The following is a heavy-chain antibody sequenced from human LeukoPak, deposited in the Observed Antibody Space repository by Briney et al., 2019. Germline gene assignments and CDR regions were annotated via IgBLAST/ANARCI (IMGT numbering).Heavy chain of an antibody. D-gene: IGHD2-21*01. CDR2: INYSGST. CDR1: GGSISSSTYS. CDR3: ARERGLGVISPYIDY. Sequence: SETLSLTCTVSGGSISSSTYSLTWIRQPPGKGLEWIGNINYSGSTHYNPSLKSRVTISVDTSKNQFSLKLSSVTAADTAVYSCARERGLGVISPYIDYWGQGTQVTVSS. V-gene: IGHV4-39*02. J-gene: IGHJ4*02.